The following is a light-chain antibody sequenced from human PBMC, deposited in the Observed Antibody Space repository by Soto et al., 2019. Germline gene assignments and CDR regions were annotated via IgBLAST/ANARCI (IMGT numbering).Light chain of an antibody. V-gene: IGLV1-44*01. J-gene: IGLJ3*02. CDR1: RSNIGSNT. Sequence: VLTQPPSASGTPGLGVTISCSGSRSNIGSNTVNWYQHLPGTAPKLLIFTNYQRPSGVPDRFSGFKSDTSASLAISGLQSEDEAVYYCAAWDDTLNGVVFGGGTKVTVL. CDR2: TNY. CDR3: AAWDDTLNGVV.